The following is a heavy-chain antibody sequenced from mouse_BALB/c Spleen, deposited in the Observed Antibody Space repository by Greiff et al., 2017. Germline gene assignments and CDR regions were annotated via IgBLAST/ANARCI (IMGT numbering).Heavy chain of an antibody. Sequence: VESGGGLVQPGGSLKLSCAASGFTFSSYTMSWVRQTPEKRLEWVAYISNGGGSTYYPDTVKGRFTISRDNAKNTLYLQMSSLKSEDTAMYYCARHLTGTFDYWGQGTTLTVSS. J-gene: IGHJ2*01. D-gene: IGHD4-1*01. CDR3: ARHLTGTFDY. CDR1: GFTFSSYT. CDR2: ISNGGGST. V-gene: IGHV5-12-2*01.